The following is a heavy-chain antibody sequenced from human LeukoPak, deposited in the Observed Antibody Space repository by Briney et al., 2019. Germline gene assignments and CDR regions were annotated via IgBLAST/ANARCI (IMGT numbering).Heavy chain of an antibody. CDR2: IRSKANSYAT. CDR3: TVDIVVVPGANVNYYMDV. V-gene: IGHV3-73*01. D-gene: IGHD2-2*03. Sequence: GGSLKLSCAASGFTFSGSAMHWVRQASGKGLVWVGRIRSKANSYATAYAASVKGRFTISRDDSKNTAYLQMNSLKTEDTAVYYCTVDIVVVPGANVNYYMDVWGKGTTVTVSS. J-gene: IGHJ6*03. CDR1: GFTFSGSA.